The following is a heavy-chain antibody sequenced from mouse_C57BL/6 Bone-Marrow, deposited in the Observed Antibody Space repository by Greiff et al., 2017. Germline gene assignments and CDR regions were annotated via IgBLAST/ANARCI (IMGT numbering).Heavy chain of an antibody. Sequence: QVQLQQSGPELVKPGASVKISCKASGYAFSSSWMNWVKQRPGKGLEWIGGIYPGDGDTNYNGTFKGKATLTADKSSSTDYMQLSCLTSEDSAVEFCARRLRAWFAYWGQGTLVTVSA. CDR1: GYAFSSSW. V-gene: IGHV1-82*01. CDR3: ARRLRAWFAY. J-gene: IGHJ3*01. CDR2: IYPGDGDT. D-gene: IGHD1-1*01.